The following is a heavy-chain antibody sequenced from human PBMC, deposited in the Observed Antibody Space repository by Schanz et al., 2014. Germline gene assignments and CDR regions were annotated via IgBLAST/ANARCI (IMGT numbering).Heavy chain of an antibody. Sequence: QVQLVQSGAEVKKPGSSVRVSCKSSGDTFSNYAISWVRQAPGQGLEWMGRVVPLLNVTAYAQKFQGRVTMTADFAYRTVCMDWSSLRSEDTALYVCARPLVPLPAGMLGYWGQGSLVTVSS. CDR3: ARPLVPLPAGMLGY. J-gene: IGHJ4*02. CDR1: GDTFSNYA. V-gene: IGHV1-69*04. D-gene: IGHD2-2*01. CDR2: VVPLLNVT.